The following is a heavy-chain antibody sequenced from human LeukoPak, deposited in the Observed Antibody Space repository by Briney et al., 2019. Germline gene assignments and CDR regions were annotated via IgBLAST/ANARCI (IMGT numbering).Heavy chain of an antibody. Sequence: AGGSLRLSCAASGFTFSSYAMSWVRQAPGKGLEWVSAIIGSGTSTYYADSVKGRFTISRDNSKNTLYLQMNSLRAEDTAIYFCAKDLSPGVSWGQGTLVTVSS. CDR2: IIGSGTST. CDR3: AKDLSPGVS. V-gene: IGHV3-23*01. CDR1: GFTFSSYA. J-gene: IGHJ5*02.